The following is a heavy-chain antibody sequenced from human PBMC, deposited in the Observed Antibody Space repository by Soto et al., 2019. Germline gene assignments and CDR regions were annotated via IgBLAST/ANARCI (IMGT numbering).Heavy chain of an antibody. V-gene: IGHV1-69*06. CDR2: IIPIFGTA. CDR3: ARGQTKDAYYDLWSGSTYWYFDL. J-gene: IGHJ2*01. D-gene: IGHD3-3*01. CDR1: GGTFSSYA. Sequence: QVQLVQSGAEVKKPGSSVKVSCKASGGTFSSYAISWVRQAPGQGLEWMGGIIPIFGTANYAQKFQGRVTSTADKSTSTDYMELSSVSSEDTAVYYCARGQTKDAYYDLWSGSTYWYFDLWGRGTLVTVSS.